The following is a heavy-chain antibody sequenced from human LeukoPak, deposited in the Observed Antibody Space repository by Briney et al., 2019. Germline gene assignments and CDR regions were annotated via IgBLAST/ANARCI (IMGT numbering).Heavy chain of an antibody. CDR2: ISAYNGNT. J-gene: IGHJ6*02. V-gene: IGHV1-18*01. CDR3: ARSKGGNILYYYYDMDV. CDR1: GYTFTNYA. Sequence: ASVKVSCKASGYTFTNYAISWARQAPGQGLEWMGWISAYNGNTNYAQKLQGRVTMTTDTSTNTAYMELRSLRSDDTAVYYCARSKGGNILYYYYDMDVWGQGTTVTVSS.